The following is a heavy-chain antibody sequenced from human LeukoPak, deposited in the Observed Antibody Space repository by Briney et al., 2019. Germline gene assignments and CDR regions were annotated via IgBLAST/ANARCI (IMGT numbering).Heavy chain of an antibody. D-gene: IGHD3-22*01. CDR2: IYDSGST. Sequence: SGTLSLTCAVSGGSISTNNWWSWVRQPPGKGLEWIGYIYDSGSTNYNPSLKSRVTISVNTSKNQFSLKLSSVTAADTAVYYCARDRSGYYDYWGQGTLVTVSS. CDR3: ARDRSGYYDY. CDR1: GGSISTNNW. V-gene: IGHV4-4*02. J-gene: IGHJ4*02.